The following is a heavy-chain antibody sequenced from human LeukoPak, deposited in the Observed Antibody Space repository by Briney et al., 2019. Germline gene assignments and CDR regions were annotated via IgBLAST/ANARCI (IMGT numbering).Heavy chain of an antibody. CDR2: ISSSSSYI. V-gene: IGHV3-21*01. CDR1: GFTFSSYS. J-gene: IGHJ4*02. CDR3: ASKERKAAAANGSY. Sequence: KPGGSLRLSCAASGFTFSSYSMNWVRQAPGKGLEWVSSISSSSSYIYYADSVKGRFTISRDNAKNSLYLQTNSLRAEDTAVYYCASKERKAAAANGSYWGQGTLVTVSS. D-gene: IGHD6-13*01.